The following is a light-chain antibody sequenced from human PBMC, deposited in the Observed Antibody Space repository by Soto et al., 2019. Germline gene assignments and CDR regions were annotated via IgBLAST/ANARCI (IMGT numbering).Light chain of an antibody. Sequence: QSALTQPASVSGSPGQSNAISCTGSSSDIGIYKYVSWYQQHPGKVPKLIIYEVTNRPSGVSNRFSGSKSGNTASLTISGLQAEDEADYYCSSYTTSSTRVFGPGTKLTVL. CDR3: SSYTTSSTRV. J-gene: IGLJ1*01. CDR1: SSDIGIYKY. CDR2: EVT. V-gene: IGLV2-14*01.